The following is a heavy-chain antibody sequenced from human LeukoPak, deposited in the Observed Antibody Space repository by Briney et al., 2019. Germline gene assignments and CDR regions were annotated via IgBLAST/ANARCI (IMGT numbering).Heavy chain of an antibody. CDR3: ARTIDGTWFDP. CDR2: IYYSGST. V-gene: IGHV4-59*01. Sequence: SETLSLTCTVSGGSISSYYWSWIRQPPRKGLEWIGYIYYSGSTNYNPSLKSRVTISVDTSKNQFSLKLSSVTAADTAVYYCARTIDGTWFDPWGQGTLVTVSS. D-gene: IGHD1-26*01. J-gene: IGHJ5*02. CDR1: GGSISSYY.